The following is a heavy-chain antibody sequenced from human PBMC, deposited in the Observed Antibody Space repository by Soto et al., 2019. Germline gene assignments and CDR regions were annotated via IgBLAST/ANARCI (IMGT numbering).Heavy chain of an antibody. CDR2: IVVGSGNT. V-gene: IGHV1-58*01. CDR1: GFTFSRSA. Sequence: SVKVSCKASGFTFSRSAVQWVRQASGQRLEWIGWIVVGSGNTIHAQRFQQRLTITRDMSTSTAYMELSSLRSEDTAVYFCARGHYYYGMDVWGQGITVTVSS. CDR3: ARGHYYYGMDV. J-gene: IGHJ6*02.